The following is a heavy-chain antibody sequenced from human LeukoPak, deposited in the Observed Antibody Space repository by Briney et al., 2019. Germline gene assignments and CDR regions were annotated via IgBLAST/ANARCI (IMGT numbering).Heavy chain of an antibody. J-gene: IGHJ6*02. Sequence: SSETLSLTCTVSGDSISSYYWSWIRQPPGKGLEWIGYIYYSGSTNYNPSLKSRVTISVDTSKNHFSLKLSSVTAADTAVYYCARRRQEYGMDVWGQGTTVTVSS. CDR2: IYYSGST. V-gene: IGHV4-59*08. CDR1: GDSISSYY. CDR3: ARRRQEYGMDV.